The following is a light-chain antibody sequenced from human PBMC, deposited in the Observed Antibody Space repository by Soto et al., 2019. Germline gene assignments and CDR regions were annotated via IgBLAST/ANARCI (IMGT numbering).Light chain of an antibody. V-gene: IGLV2-14*03. Sequence: QSALTQPASVSGSLGQSITISCTGTISDIGDYNYVSWYQQHPGKAPKLMIYDVSNRPSGVSNRFSGSKSGYTASLTISGLQPEDEADYYCSSYRSSSPLVVFGGGTNLTVL. CDR2: DVS. CDR1: ISDIGDYNY. J-gene: IGLJ2*01. CDR3: SSYRSSSPLVV.